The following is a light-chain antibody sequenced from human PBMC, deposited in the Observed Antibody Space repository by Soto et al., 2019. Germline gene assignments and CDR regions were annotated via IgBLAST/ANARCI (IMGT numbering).Light chain of an antibody. CDR1: QSISSW. Sequence: DIQMTQSPSTLSASVGDRVTITCRASQSISSWLAWYQQKPGKAPKLLIYDASSLESGVPSRFSGSGAWTEFTLPISSLQPDDFAAYYCQQFNSYTPCAFGQGTKVEIK. V-gene: IGKV1-5*01. J-gene: IGKJ1*01. CDR3: QQFNSYTPCA. CDR2: DAS.